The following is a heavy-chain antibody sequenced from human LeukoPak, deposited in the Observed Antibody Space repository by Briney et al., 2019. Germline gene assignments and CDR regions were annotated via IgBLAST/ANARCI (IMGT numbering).Heavy chain of an antibody. CDR1: GFTFSSYG. Sequence: GGSLRLSCAASGFTFSSYGMHWVRQAPGKGLEWVAVISYDGSNKYYADSVKGRFTISRDNSKNTLYLQMNSLRSDDTAVYYCARELGATNAFDIWGQGTMVTVSS. V-gene: IGHV3-30*03. D-gene: IGHD1-26*01. CDR2: ISYDGSNK. J-gene: IGHJ3*02. CDR3: ARELGATNAFDI.